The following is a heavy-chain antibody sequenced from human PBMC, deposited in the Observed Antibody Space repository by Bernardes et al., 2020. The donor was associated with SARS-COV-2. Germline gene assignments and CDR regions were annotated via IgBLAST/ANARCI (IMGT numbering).Heavy chain of an antibody. Sequence: GGSLRLSCAASGFTFSRSAMHWVRQAPGKGLEWVAVLSDDGAKEIYADAVKGRLTISRDNSNNTLYLQVNSLRREDTAVYYCARGWTTITNWGQGTLVTVAS. CDR3: ARGWTTITN. CDR2: LSDDGAKE. V-gene: IGHV3-30-3*01. J-gene: IGHJ4*02. D-gene: IGHD4-4*01. CDR1: GFTFSRSA.